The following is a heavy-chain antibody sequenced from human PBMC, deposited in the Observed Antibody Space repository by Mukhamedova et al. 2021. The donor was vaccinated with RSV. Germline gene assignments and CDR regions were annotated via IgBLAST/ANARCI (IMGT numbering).Heavy chain of an antibody. Sequence: FTISRDNAKNSLYLQMNSLRAEDTAVYYCARDLRRIAAAGTVDYWGQGTLVTVSS. D-gene: IGHD6-13*01. V-gene: IGHV3-11*06. CDR3: ARDLRRIAAAGTVDY. J-gene: IGHJ4*02.